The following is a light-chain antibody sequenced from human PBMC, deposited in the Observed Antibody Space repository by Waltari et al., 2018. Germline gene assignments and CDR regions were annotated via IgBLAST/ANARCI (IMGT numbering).Light chain of an antibody. V-gene: IGKV2-30*02. J-gene: IGKJ2*03. Sequence: DVILTQSPLSLPVTPGQPASISCRSSQSLVHSGGKTYLNWLQQKPGQPPRRLIYQVSNRDSVVPDRFSGSGAGTDFTLKISRVEAEDVGVYYCVQGTHWPYSFGQGTKVEIK. CDR2: QVS. CDR3: VQGTHWPYS. CDR1: QSLVHSGGKTY.